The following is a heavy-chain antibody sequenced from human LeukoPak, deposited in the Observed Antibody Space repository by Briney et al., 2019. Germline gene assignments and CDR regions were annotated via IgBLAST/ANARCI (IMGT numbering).Heavy chain of an antibody. Sequence: ASVRVSCKASGYTFTSYDINWVRQATGQGLEWMGWMNPNSGNTGYAQKFQGRVTMTRNTSISTDYMELSSLRSEDTAVYYCASAVHDSSGYYYSYWGQGTLVTVSS. D-gene: IGHD3-22*01. V-gene: IGHV1-8*01. CDR3: ASAVHDSSGYYYSY. CDR1: GYTFTSYD. J-gene: IGHJ4*02. CDR2: MNPNSGNT.